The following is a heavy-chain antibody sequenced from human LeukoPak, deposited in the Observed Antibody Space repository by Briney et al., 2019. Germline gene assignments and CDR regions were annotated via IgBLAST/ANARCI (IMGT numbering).Heavy chain of an antibody. Sequence: PGGSLRLSCAASGFTFSSYEMNWVRQAPGKGLEWVSYISSSGSTIYYADSVKGRFTISRDNAKNSLYLQMNSLRAEDTAVYYCARGQELYDYVWRSYRPYFDYWGQGTLVTVSS. CDR2: ISSSGSTI. D-gene: IGHD3-16*02. CDR3: ARGQELYDYVWRSYRPYFDY. J-gene: IGHJ4*02. V-gene: IGHV3-48*03. CDR1: GFTFSSYE.